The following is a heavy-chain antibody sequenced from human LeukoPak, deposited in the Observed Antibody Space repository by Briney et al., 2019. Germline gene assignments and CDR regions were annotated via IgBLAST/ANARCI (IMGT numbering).Heavy chain of an antibody. Sequence: GGSLRLSCAASGFKFSSYWMSWVRQAPGKGLEWVANIKQDGSEKYYVDSVKGRFTISRGNAKNSLYLQMNSLRSEDTAVFYCARHTTFYYYYMDVWGKGTTVTVSS. CDR1: GFKFSSYW. V-gene: IGHV3-7*01. CDR2: IKQDGSEK. J-gene: IGHJ6*03. D-gene: IGHD2/OR15-2a*01. CDR3: ARHTTFYYYYMDV.